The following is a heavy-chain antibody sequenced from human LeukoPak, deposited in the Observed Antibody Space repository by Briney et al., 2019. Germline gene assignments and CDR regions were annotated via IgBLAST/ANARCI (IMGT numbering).Heavy chain of an antibody. CDR3: ARDRNGMDV. J-gene: IGHJ6*02. CDR2: ISYDGSNK. CDR1: GFTFSSYA. Sequence: SLRLSCAASGFTFSSYAMHWVRQAPGKGLEWVAVISYDGSNKYYADSVKGRFTISRDNSKNTLYLQMNSLRAEDTAVYYCARDRNGMDVWGQGTTVTVSS. V-gene: IGHV3-30-3*01.